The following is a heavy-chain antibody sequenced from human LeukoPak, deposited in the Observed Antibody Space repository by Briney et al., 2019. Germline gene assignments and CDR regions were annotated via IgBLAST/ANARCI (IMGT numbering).Heavy chain of an antibody. CDR1: GFTFSNYW. D-gene: IGHD3-10*01. CDR2: INQDGSEK. CDR3: ARLRSRLYGSGSYYY. V-gene: IGHV3-7*01. J-gene: IGHJ4*02. Sequence: GGPLRLSCAASGFTFSNYWMSWVRQAPGKGLEWVANINQDGSEKDYVDSVKGRFTISRDNVKDSLYLQMNSLRAEDTAVYYCARLRSRLYGSGSYYYWGQGTLVTVSS.